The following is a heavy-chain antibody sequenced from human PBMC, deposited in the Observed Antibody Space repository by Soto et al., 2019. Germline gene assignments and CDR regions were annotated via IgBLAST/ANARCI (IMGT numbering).Heavy chain of an antibody. V-gene: IGHV4-31*03. CDR2: IYYSGST. CDR1: GDSISSGGYY. J-gene: IGHJ6*02. D-gene: IGHD3-10*01. CDR3: ARLYYGWGRPSPYGMDV. Sequence: QVQLQESGPGLVKPSQTLSLTCTVAGDSISSGGYYWSWIRQYPGKGLEWIGYIYYSGSTYYNPSLKSRVTISVDTSKNQFSLQLSSVTAADTAVYYCARLYYGWGRPSPYGMDVWGQGTTVIVSS.